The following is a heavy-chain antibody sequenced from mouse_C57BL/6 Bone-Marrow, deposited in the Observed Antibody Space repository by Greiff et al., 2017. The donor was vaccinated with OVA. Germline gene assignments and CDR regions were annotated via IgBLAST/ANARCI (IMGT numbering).Heavy chain of an antibody. CDR3: AGSMDY. CDR2: ISNGGGST. Sequence: DVHLVESGGGLVQPGGSLKLSCAASGFTFSDYYMYWVRQTPEKRLEWVAYISNGGGSTYYPDTVKGRFTISRDNAKNTLYLQMSRLKSEDTAMYYCAGSMDYWGQGTSVTVSS. J-gene: IGHJ4*01. V-gene: IGHV5-12*01. CDR1: GFTFSDYY.